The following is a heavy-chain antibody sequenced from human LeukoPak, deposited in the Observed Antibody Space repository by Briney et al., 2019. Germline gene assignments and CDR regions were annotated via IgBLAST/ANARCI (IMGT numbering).Heavy chain of an antibody. D-gene: IGHD2-15*01. J-gene: IGHJ3*02. CDR3: ARDLGGMTKNAFDI. CDR2: INTNRGVT. Sequence: ASVKVSCKASGYTYIDHYLHWVRQAPGQGLEWMGWINTNRGVTDSAQKFQGRVTMTEDTSISTAYMELSSLRPDDTAIYYCARDLGGMTKNAFDIWGQGTVVTVSS. V-gene: IGHV1-2*02. CDR1: GYTYIDHY.